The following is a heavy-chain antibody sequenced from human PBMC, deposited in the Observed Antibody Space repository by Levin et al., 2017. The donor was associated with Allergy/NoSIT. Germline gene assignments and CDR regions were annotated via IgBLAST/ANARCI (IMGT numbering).Heavy chain of an antibody. J-gene: IGHJ5*02. D-gene: IGHD6-19*01. CDR2: IHPGDSET. CDR1: GYTFTNYW. Sequence: GGSLRLSCQGSGYTFTNYWIGWVRQMPGKGLEWLGIIHPGDSETKYSPSFQGHITFSADRSTNTAYLHWDTFKATDTAMYFCAGRRDEGLLSPPVDNWFDPWGQGTLVTVSS. CDR3: AGRRDEGLLSPPVDNWFDP. V-gene: IGHV5-51*01.